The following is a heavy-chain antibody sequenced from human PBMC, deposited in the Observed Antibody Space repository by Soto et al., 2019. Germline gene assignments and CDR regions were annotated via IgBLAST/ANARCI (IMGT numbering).Heavy chain of an antibody. D-gene: IGHD6-19*01. CDR3: ARLRTPIAVAGYYYFDY. Sequence: SVKVSCKASGGTFSSYTISWVRQAPGQGLEWMGRIIPILGIANYAQKFQGRVTITADKSTSTAYMELSSLRSEDTAVYYCARLRTPIAVAGYYYFDYWGQGTLVTVSS. J-gene: IGHJ4*02. CDR1: GGTFSSYT. CDR2: IIPILGIA. V-gene: IGHV1-69*02.